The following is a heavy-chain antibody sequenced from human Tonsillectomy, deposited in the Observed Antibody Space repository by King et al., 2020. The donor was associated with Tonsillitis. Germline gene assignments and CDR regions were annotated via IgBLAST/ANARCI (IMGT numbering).Heavy chain of an antibody. CDR1: GGSFSGYY. D-gene: IGHD5-18*01. Sequence: VQLQQWGAGLLKPSETLSLTCAVFGGSFSGYYWSWIRQPPGKGLEWIGEINHSGRTNYNPSLKSRVTISVDTSKNQLYLNLSSVTAADTAVYYCARVLVGAYSYGFRSWYFDLWGRGTLVTVSS. V-gene: IGHV4-34*01. CDR2: INHSGRT. CDR3: ARVLVGAYSYGFRSWYFDL. J-gene: IGHJ2*01.